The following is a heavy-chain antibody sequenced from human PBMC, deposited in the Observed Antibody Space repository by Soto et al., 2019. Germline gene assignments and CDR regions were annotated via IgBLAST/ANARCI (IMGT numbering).Heavy chain of an antibody. D-gene: IGHD2-2*01. J-gene: IGHJ4*02. CDR1: GYSFTTYW. CDR2: IYPGDSDT. V-gene: IGHV5-51*01. CDR3: TRQLYCSTSSCYRAIDY. Sequence: GESLKISCKGDGYSFTTYWIGWVRQTPGKGLEWMGIIYPGDSDTRYSPSFQGQVTMSADKSTNTAYLQWSSLKASDTAIYYCTRQLYCSTSSCYRAIDYWGQGTLVTVSP.